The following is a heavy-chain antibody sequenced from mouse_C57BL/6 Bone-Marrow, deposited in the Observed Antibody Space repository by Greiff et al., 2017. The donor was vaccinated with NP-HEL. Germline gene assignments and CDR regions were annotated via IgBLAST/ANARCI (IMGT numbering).Heavy chain of an antibody. D-gene: IGHD4-1*01. V-gene: IGHV5-17*01. J-gene: IGHJ2*01. CDR3: ARGKLGRSFDY. CDR1: GFTFSDYG. CDR2: ISSGSSTI. Sequence: EVMLVESGGGLVKPGGSLKLSCAASGFTFSDYGMHWVRQAPEKGLEWVAYISSGSSTIYYADTVKGRFTISRDNAKNTLCLQMTSLRSEDTAMYYCARGKLGRSFDYWGQGTTLTVSS.